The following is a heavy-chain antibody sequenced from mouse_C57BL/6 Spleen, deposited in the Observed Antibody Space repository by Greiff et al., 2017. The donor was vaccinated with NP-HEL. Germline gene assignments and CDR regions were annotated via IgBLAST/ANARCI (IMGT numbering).Heavy chain of an antibody. CDR2: IRSKSSNYAT. CDR1: GFTFNTYA. D-gene: IGHD1-1*01. CDR3: VRERYYYGSVYYFDY. Sequence: EVQLVESGGGLVQPKGSLILSCAASGFTFNTYAMHWVRQAPGKGLEWVARIRSKSSNYATYYADSVKDRFTISRDDSQSMLYLQMNNLKTEDTAMYYCVRERYYYGSVYYFDYWGQGTTLTVSS. J-gene: IGHJ2*01. V-gene: IGHV10-3*01.